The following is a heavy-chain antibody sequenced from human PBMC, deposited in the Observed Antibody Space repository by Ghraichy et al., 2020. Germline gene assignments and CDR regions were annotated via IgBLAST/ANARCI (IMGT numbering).Heavy chain of an antibody. CDR2: IYNDGST. CDR3: ARSAGNFRTRFDD. V-gene: IGHV3-66*01. Sequence: GGSLRLSCAASGFTVSTNYMTWLRQAPGKGLEWVSVIYNDGSTYYADSVKGRFTISRDNSKNTLYLQMNSLRAEDTAVYCCARSAGNFRTRFDDWGQGTLVTVSS. D-gene: IGHD1-7*01. CDR1: GFTVSTNY. J-gene: IGHJ4*02.